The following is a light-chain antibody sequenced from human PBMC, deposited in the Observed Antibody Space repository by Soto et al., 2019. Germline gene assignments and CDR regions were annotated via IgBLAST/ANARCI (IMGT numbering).Light chain of an antibody. J-gene: IGKJ4*01. Sequence: VVMTQSPPSLPVTLGQPASVSCRSSQSLLYSDGKTFLTWFHQRPGQAPRRLIYEVSNRDSGVPDRFSGSGSGTDFTLKISRVEAEDVGLYYCMQGTHWPLTFGGGTKV. CDR2: EVS. V-gene: IGKV2-30*01. CDR1: QSLLYSDGKTF. CDR3: MQGTHWPLT.